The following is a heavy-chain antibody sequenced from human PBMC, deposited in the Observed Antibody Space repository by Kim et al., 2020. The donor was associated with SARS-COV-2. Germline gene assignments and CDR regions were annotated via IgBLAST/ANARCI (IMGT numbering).Heavy chain of an antibody. CDR1: GFTFSSYW. Sequence: GGSLRLSCAASGFTFSSYWMSWVRQAPGKGLEWVANIKQDGSEKYYVDSVKGRFTISRDNAKNSLYLQMNSLRAEDTAVYYCARDRHYGDYLYWYFDLWGRGTLVTVSS. J-gene: IGHJ2*01. CDR3: ARDRHYGDYLYWYFDL. V-gene: IGHV3-7*01. CDR2: IKQDGSEK. D-gene: IGHD4-17*01.